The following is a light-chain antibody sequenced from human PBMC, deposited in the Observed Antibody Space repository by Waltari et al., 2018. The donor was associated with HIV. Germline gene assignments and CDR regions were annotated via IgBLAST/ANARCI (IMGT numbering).Light chain of an antibody. V-gene: IGLV2-14*03. CDR1: SSDVGGYNY. J-gene: IGLJ1*01. CDR3: SSYTSSSTLV. CDR2: DVS. Sequence: QPASVSGSPGQSITISCTGTSSDVGGYNYVSWYQQHPGKAPKLMIYDVSNRPSGVSNRFSGSKSGNTASLNISGLQAEDKADYYCSSYTSSSTLVFGTGTKVTVL.